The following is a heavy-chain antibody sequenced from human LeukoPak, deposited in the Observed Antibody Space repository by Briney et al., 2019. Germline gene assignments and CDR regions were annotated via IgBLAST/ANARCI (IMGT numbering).Heavy chain of an antibody. CDR2: IRSKAYGGTT. V-gene: IGHV3-49*04. Sequence: GGSLRLSCTASGFTFGDYGMSWVRQAPGKGLEWVGFIRSKAYGGTTEYAASVKGRFTISRDDSKSIAYLQMNSLKTEDTAVYYCSGSFGELTFFDYWGQGTPVTVSS. J-gene: IGHJ4*02. CDR1: GFTFGDYG. CDR3: SGSFGELTFFDY. D-gene: IGHD3-10*01.